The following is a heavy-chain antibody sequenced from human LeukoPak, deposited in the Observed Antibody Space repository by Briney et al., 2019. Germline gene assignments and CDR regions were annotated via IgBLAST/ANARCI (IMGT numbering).Heavy chain of an antibody. Sequence: PSETLSLTCAVYGGSFSGYYWSWIRQPPGKGLEWIGEINHSGSTNYNPSLKSRVTISVDTSKNQFSLKLSSVTAADTAVYYCAREGGYDLLVAADDAFDIWGQGTMVIVSS. V-gene: IGHV4-34*01. J-gene: IGHJ3*02. D-gene: IGHD5-12*01. CDR1: GGSFSGYY. CDR2: INHSGST. CDR3: AREGGYDLLVAADDAFDI.